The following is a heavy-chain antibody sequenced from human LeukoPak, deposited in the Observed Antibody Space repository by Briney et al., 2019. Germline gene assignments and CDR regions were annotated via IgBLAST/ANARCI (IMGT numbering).Heavy chain of an antibody. D-gene: IGHD6-13*01. CDR2: INPNTGDI. V-gene: IGHV1-2*02. CDR3: ARDVSSVATAAPGHWGVGV. CDR1: GYTFTGYY. Sequence: ASVRVSCKTSGYTFTGYYIHWVRQAPGQGLEWLGWINPNTGDINYAQKFQGRVTTTRDTSISTAYMELSSLRSDDTAVYYCARDVSSVATAAPGHWGVGVWGQGTTVTVSS. J-gene: IGHJ6*02.